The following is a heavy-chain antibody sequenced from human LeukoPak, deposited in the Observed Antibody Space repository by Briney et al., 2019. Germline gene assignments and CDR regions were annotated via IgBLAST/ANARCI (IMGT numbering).Heavy chain of an antibody. CDR2: INPNSGGT. CDR3: ASGYDYVWGSYRYTEAFDY. CDR1: GYTFTGYW. Sequence: ASVKVSCKASGYTFTGYWIHWVRQAPGQGLEWMGWINPNSGGTNYAQKFQGRVTMTRDTSISTAYMELSRLRSDDTAVYYCASGYDYVWGSYRYTEAFDYWGQGTLVTVSS. D-gene: IGHD3-16*02. J-gene: IGHJ4*02. V-gene: IGHV1-2*02.